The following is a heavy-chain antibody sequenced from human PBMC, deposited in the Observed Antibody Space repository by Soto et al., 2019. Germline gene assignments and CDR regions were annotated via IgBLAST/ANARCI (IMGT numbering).Heavy chain of an antibody. V-gene: IGHV4-31*03. CDR3: AREGYSSSSTRGAFDI. CDR1: GGSISSGGYY. CDR2: IYYSGST. J-gene: IGHJ3*02. Sequence: QVQLQESGPGLVKPSQTLSLTCTVSGGSISSGGYYWSWIRQHPGKGLEWIGYIYYSGSTYYNPSIKSRVTISVDTSKNQFSLKLSSVTAADTAVYYCAREGYSSSSTRGAFDIWGQGTMVTVSS. D-gene: IGHD6-6*01.